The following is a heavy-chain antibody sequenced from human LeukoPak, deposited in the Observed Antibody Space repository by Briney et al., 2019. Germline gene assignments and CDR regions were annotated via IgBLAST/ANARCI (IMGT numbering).Heavy chain of an antibody. CDR3: ARARWDGSGSPHFDY. Sequence: PSETLSLTCAVYGGSFSGYYWSWIRQPPGKGLEWIGEINHSGSTNYNPSLKSRVTISEDTSKNQFSLKLSSVTAADTAVYYCARARWDGSGSPHFDYWGQGTLVTVSS. J-gene: IGHJ4*02. CDR2: INHSGST. V-gene: IGHV4-34*01. CDR1: GGSFSGYY. D-gene: IGHD3-10*01.